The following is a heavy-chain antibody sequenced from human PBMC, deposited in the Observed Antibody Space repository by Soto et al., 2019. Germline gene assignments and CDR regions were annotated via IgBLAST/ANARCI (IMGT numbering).Heavy chain of an antibody. Sequence: SETLSLTCTVSGGSISSGGYYWSWIRQHPGKGLEWIGYIYYSGSTYYNPSLKSRVTISVDTSKNQFSLKLSSVTAADTAVYYCAGSGDPGDYIWGSYRYSSLPDAFDIWGQGTMVTVSS. J-gene: IGHJ3*02. CDR3: AGSGDPGDYIWGSYRYSSLPDAFDI. CDR2: IYYSGST. V-gene: IGHV4-31*03. D-gene: IGHD3-16*02. CDR1: GGSISSGGYY.